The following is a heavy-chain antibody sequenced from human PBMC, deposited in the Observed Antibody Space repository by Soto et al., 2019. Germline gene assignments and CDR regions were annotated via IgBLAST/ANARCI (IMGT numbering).Heavy chain of an antibody. Sequence: QVQLVQSGAEVKKPGASVKVSCKASGYTLTSFFIHWVRQAPGQGLEWMGLINPSDGTTNYAQKFQGRVTMTRDTSTSTVYMDLSSLRSEDTAVYYCANGPSVVGRIWFDLWGQGTLLTVSS. CDR1: GYTLTSFF. V-gene: IGHV1-46*03. D-gene: IGHD2-15*01. CDR3: ANGPSVVGRIWFDL. J-gene: IGHJ5*02. CDR2: INPSDGTT.